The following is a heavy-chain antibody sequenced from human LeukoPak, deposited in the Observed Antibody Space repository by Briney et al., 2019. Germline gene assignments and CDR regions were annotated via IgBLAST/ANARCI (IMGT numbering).Heavy chain of an antibody. CDR2: ISSSGSTI. CDR1: GFTFSDYY. D-gene: IGHD5-24*01. Sequence: GGSLSLSCAASGFTFSDYYMSWIRQAPGKGLEWVSYISSSGSTIYYADSVKGRFTISRDNAKNSLYLQMNSLRAEDTAVYYCARDGVDGYNLFDYWGQGTLVTVSS. J-gene: IGHJ4*02. CDR3: ARDGVDGYNLFDY. V-gene: IGHV3-11*01.